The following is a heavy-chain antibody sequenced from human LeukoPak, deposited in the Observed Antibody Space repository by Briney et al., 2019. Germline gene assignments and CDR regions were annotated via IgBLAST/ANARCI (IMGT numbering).Heavy chain of an antibody. Sequence: GGSLRLSCAASGFTFSSYAMHWVRKAPGKGLEWVAVISYDGSNKYYADSVKGRFTISRDNSKNTLYLQMNSLRAEDTAVYYCASGWGSSSGWYYDWGQGTLVTVSS. D-gene: IGHD6-19*01. V-gene: IGHV3-30*04. J-gene: IGHJ4*02. CDR1: GFTFSSYA. CDR3: ASGWGSSSGWYYD. CDR2: ISYDGSNK.